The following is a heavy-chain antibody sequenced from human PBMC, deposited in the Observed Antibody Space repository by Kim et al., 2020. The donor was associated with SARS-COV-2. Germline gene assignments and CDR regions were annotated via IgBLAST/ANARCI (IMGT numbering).Heavy chain of an antibody. D-gene: IGHD1-1*01. Sequence: SVKVSCKATGGTFSNYAISWVRQAPGQGLEWIGGILPFMDASNYAQKFQGRVAITADESTRTAHMELSRLRSDDTAMYYCARHQQTLVQYPSYSGVDLW. CDR2: ILPFMDAS. CDR3: ARHQQTLVQYPSYSGVDL. CDR1: GGTFSNYA. J-gene: IGHJ2*01. V-gene: IGHV1-69*13.